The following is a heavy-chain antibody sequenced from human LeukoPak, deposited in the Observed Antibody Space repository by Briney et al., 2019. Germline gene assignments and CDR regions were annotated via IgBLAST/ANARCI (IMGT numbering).Heavy chain of an antibody. CDR2: IYPGDSDT. D-gene: IGHD3-22*01. CDR1: GYTFTNYW. CDR3: ARQTYYYDSSGYYGMDY. Sequence: GESLKISCKGSGYTFTNYWIGWVRQMPGKGLEWMGIIYPGDSDTRYSPSFQGQVTISADKSISTAYLQWSSLKASDTAMYYCARQTYYYDSSGYYGMDYWGQGTLVTVSS. J-gene: IGHJ4*02. V-gene: IGHV5-51*01.